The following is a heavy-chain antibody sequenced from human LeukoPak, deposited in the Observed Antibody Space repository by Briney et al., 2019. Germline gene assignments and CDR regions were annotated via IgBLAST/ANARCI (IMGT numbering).Heavy chain of an antibody. Sequence: PGGSLRLSCAASAITFSSYPMSCVRQAPGKGLEWVSAISGVGGSTFYADSVKGRFTISRDNSKNTVYLQMNSLRADDTAVYYCAKGGSYYTSSWFDPWGQGTLVTVSS. V-gene: IGHV3-23*01. CDR2: ISGVGGST. D-gene: IGHD3-10*01. CDR3: AKGGSYYTSSWFDP. J-gene: IGHJ5*02. CDR1: AITFSSYP.